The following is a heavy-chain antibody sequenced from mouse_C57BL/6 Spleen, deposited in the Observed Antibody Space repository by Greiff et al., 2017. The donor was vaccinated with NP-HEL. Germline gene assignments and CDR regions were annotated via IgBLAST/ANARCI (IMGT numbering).Heavy chain of an antibody. CDR2: IYPGDGDT. Sequence: QVQLQQSGAELVKPGASVKISCKASGYAFSSYWMNWVKQRPGKGLEWIGQIYPGDGDTNYNGKLKGKATLTADKSSSTAYMQLSSLTSEDSAVYFCARSGSSSHYYAMDYWGQGTSVTVSS. J-gene: IGHJ4*01. D-gene: IGHD1-1*01. CDR1: GYAFSSYW. CDR3: ARSGSSSHYYAMDY. V-gene: IGHV1-80*01.